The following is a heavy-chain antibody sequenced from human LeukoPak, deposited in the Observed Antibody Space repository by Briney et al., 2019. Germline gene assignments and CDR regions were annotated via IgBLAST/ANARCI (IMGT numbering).Heavy chain of an antibody. CDR1: GFAFSSYE. D-gene: IGHD5-24*01. CDR2: ISSSGSTI. Sequence: GGSLRLSCAASGFAFSSYEMNWVRQAPGKGLEWVSYISSSGSTIYYADSVKGRFTISRDNAKNSLYLQMNSLRAEDTAVYYCASSRDGYKADYWGQGTLVTVSS. V-gene: IGHV3-48*03. CDR3: ASSRDGYKADY. J-gene: IGHJ4*02.